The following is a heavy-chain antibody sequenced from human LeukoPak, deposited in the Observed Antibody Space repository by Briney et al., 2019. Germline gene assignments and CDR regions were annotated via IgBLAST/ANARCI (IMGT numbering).Heavy chain of an antibody. Sequence: SETLSLTCTVSGGSISSYYWSWIRQPPGKGLEWIGYIYYSGSTNYNPSLKSRVTISVDTSKNQFSLKLSSVTAADTAVYYCARRDYYDSSGFDLWGRGTLVTVPS. J-gene: IGHJ2*01. CDR3: ARRDYYDSSGFDL. D-gene: IGHD3-22*01. CDR1: GGSISSYY. V-gene: IGHV4-59*08. CDR2: IYYSGST.